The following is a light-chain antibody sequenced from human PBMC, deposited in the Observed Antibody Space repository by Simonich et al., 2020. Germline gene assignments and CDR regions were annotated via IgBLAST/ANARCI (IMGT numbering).Light chain of an antibody. CDR3: CSYAGSSTVV. Sequence: QATLTPPASVSGAPGASITIYCTGTSRDVGRYTLCSWYQQHPGKTPKLMIYEGINRPSWVSNRVSGSKPGNTASLTISGLQAEDEADYYCCSYAGSSTVVFGGGTKLTVL. V-gene: IGLV2-23*01. CDR1: SRDVGRYTL. CDR2: EGI. J-gene: IGLJ2*01.